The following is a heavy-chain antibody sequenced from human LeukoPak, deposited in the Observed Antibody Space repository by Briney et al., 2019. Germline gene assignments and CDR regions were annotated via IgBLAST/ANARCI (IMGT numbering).Heavy chain of an antibody. V-gene: IGHV4-34*01. J-gene: IGHJ4*02. CDR2: INHSGST. CDR1: GGSFSGYY. CDR3: ARRPLYDFWSGYNFDY. Sequence: SETLSLTRAVYGGSFSGYYWSWIRQPPGKGLEWIGEINHSGSTNYNPSLKSRVTISVDTSKNQFSLKLSSVTAADTAVYYCARRPLYDFWSGYNFDYWGQGTLVTVSS. D-gene: IGHD3-3*01.